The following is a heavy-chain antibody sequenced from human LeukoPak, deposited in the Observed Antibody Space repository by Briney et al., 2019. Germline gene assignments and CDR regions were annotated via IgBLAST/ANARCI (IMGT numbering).Heavy chain of an antibody. V-gene: IGHV3-30*02. CDR1: GFTFSSYG. J-gene: IGHJ4*02. Sequence: GGSLRLSCAASGFTFSSYGMHWVRQAPGKGLEWVAFIRYDGSNKYYADSVKGRFTISRDDSKNTLYLQMNSLRAEDTAVYYCARIITMIVVAGGYWGQGTPVTVSS. CDR2: IRYDGSNK. D-gene: IGHD3-22*01. CDR3: ARIITMIVVAGGY.